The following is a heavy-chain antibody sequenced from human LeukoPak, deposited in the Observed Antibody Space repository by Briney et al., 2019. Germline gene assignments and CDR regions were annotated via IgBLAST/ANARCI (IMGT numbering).Heavy chain of an antibody. D-gene: IGHD3-22*01. CDR2: ISGSGGST. V-gene: IGHV3-23*01. Sequence: SGGSLRLSCAASGFTFSSYAMSWVRQAPGKGLEWVSAISGSGGSTYYADSVKGRFTISRDNSKNTLYLQMNSLRAEDTAVYYCAKDLGVYDSSGYNYWDQGTLVTVSS. CDR3: AKDLGVYDSSGYNY. CDR1: GFTFSSYA. J-gene: IGHJ4*02.